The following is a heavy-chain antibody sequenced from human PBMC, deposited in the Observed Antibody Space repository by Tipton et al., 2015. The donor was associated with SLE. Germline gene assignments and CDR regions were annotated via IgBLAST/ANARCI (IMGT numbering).Heavy chain of an antibody. V-gene: IGHV4-39*07. D-gene: IGHD2-2*01. Sequence: TLSLTCTVSGGSISSSSYYWSWICQPPGKGLEWIGEINHSGSTNYNPSLKSRVTISVDTSKNQFSLKLSSVTAADTAVYYCASLGDCSSTSCYLFDYWGQGTLVTVSS. CDR2: INHSGST. CDR3: ASLGDCSSTSCYLFDY. J-gene: IGHJ4*02. CDR1: GGSISSSSYY.